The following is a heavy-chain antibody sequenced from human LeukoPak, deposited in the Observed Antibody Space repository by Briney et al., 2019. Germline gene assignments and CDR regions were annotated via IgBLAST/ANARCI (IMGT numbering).Heavy chain of an antibody. V-gene: IGHV4-39*07. CDR1: GGSISSSSYY. CDR3: ARVIGLRGVPRRYFDY. Sequence: PSETLSLTCTVSGGSISSSSYYWGWIRQPPGKGLEWIGSIYYSGSTYYNPSLKSRVTISVDTSKNQFSLKLSSVTAADTAVYYCARVIGLRGVPRRYFDYWGQGTLVTVSS. D-gene: IGHD3-10*01. J-gene: IGHJ4*02. CDR2: IYYSGST.